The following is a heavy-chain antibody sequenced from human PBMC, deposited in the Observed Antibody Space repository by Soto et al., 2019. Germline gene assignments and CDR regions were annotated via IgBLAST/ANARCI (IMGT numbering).Heavy chain of an antibody. Sequence: QVQLVQSGGGVVQPGRSLRLSCVASGFTFSSQGINWVRQAPGKGLEWVAVISNDGKNEDYAESVKGRFTISRDNRKNTLYLQMNSLRAEDTAVYYCAKFSYYDSSGFYPFANWGQGTLVTVSS. CDR2: ISNDGKNE. V-gene: IGHV3-30*18. D-gene: IGHD3-22*01. CDR1: GFTFSSQG. J-gene: IGHJ4*02. CDR3: AKFSYYDSSGFYPFAN.